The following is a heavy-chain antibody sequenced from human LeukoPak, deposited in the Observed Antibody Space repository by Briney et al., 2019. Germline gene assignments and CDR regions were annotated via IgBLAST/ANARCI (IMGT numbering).Heavy chain of an antibody. CDR1: GFTFTNYW. CDR3: AKGGATICDN. D-gene: IGHD5-12*01. CDR2: INSNGSST. V-gene: IGHV3-74*01. Sequence: GGSLRLSCAASGFTFTNYWMHWVRQSPGKGLVWVSRINSNGSSTSYADSVKGRFTISRDNAKNTLHLQMTSLRAEDTALYYCAKGGATICDNWGQGTLVTVPS. J-gene: IGHJ4*02.